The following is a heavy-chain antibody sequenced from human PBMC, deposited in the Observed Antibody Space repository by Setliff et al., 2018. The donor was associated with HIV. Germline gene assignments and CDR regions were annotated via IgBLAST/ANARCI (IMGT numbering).Heavy chain of an antibody. J-gene: IGHJ4*02. Sequence: SETLSLTCTVSGGSISGYYWSWIRQPPGKGLEWIGYIYTSGSTNYNPSLKNRVTISVDTSKNTFSLKLSSVAAADTAAYYCAICGGDCYSLDYWGQGTLVTVSS. CDR1: GGSISGYY. CDR3: AICGGDCYSLDY. V-gene: IGHV4-4*08. D-gene: IGHD2-21*02. CDR2: IYTSGST.